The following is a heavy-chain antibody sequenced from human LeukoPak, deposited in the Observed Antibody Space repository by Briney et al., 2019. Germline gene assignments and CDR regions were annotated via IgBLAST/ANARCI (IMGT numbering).Heavy chain of an antibody. Sequence: PGGSLRLSCEASRFKFSRYGMHWVRQAPGKGLRWVAVISYDGTNKYYGDSVKGRFTISRDNSENALYLQMNSLRAEDAAVYYCAKDRGDYHDSGGFDYWGQGTLVTVSS. CDR2: ISYDGTNK. D-gene: IGHD3-22*01. V-gene: IGHV3-30*18. CDR1: RFKFSRYG. J-gene: IGHJ4*02. CDR3: AKDRGDYHDSGGFDY.